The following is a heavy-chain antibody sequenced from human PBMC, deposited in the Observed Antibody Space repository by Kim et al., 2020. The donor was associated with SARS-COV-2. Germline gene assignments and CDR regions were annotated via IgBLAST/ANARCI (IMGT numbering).Heavy chain of an antibody. Sequence: SETLSLTCTVSGGSAGSTDYYWVWIRQPPGKGLEWITSFFYTGSSYYNPSLKSRVTISVDTSKNQFSLKLSSVTAADTAVYYCARQLPYASGWPYFDYWGQGTLVTVSS. V-gene: IGHV4-39*01. CDR3: ARQLPYASGWPYFDY. D-gene: IGHD6-19*01. CDR1: GGSAGSTDYY. J-gene: IGHJ4*02. CDR2: FFYTGSS.